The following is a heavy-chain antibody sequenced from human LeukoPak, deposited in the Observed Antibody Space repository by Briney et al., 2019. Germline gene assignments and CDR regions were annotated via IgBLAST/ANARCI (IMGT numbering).Heavy chain of an antibody. Sequence: PSETLSLTCTVSGGSISSYYWSWIRQPPGKGLEWIGYIYYSGSTNYNPSLKSRVTISVDTSKNQFSLKLSSVTAADTAVYYRARHGRGGYDFNSGYFDYWGQGTLVTVSS. CDR1: GGSISSYY. D-gene: IGHD5-12*01. CDR3: ARHGRGGYDFNSGYFDY. J-gene: IGHJ4*02. V-gene: IGHV4-59*08. CDR2: IYYSGST.